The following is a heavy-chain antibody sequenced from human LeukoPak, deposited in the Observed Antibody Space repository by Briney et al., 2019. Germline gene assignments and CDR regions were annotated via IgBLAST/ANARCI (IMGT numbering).Heavy chain of an antibody. CDR2: IYTSGST. Sequence: PSETLSLTCTVSGGSISSGSYYWSWIRQPAGQGLEWIGRIYTSGSTNYNPSLKSRVTISVDTSKNQFSLKLSSETAADTAVYYCARTRDGYSSGWYKRGGGAFDYWGQGTLVTVSS. J-gene: IGHJ4*02. D-gene: IGHD6-19*01. V-gene: IGHV4-61*02. CDR3: ARTRDGYSSGWYKRGGGAFDY. CDR1: GGSISSGSYY.